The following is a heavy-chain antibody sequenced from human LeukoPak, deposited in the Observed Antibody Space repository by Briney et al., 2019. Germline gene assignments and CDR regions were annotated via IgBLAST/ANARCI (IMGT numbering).Heavy chain of an antibody. Sequence: SETLSLTCAVYGGSFSGYYWSWIRQPPGKGPEWIGEINHSGSTNYNPSLKSRVTISVDTSKNQFSLKLSSVAAADTAVYYCARGAPDIVVVPAAKNWFDPWGQGTLVTVSS. CDR1: GGSFSGYY. J-gene: IGHJ5*02. CDR2: INHSGST. V-gene: IGHV4-34*01. CDR3: ARGAPDIVVVPAAKNWFDP. D-gene: IGHD2-2*01.